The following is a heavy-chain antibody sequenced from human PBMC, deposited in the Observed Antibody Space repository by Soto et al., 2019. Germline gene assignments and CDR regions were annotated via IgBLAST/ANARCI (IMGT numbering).Heavy chain of an antibody. J-gene: IGHJ4*02. Sequence: ASVKVSGKASGYTFTSYGISWVRQAPGQGLEWMGWISAYNGNTNYAQKLQGRVTMTTDTSTSTAYMELRSLRSDDTAVYYCATRLDDILTGYFVLWGQGTLVTVSS. CDR2: ISAYNGNT. CDR3: ATRLDDILTGYFVL. V-gene: IGHV1-18*01. CDR1: GYTFTSYG. D-gene: IGHD3-9*01.